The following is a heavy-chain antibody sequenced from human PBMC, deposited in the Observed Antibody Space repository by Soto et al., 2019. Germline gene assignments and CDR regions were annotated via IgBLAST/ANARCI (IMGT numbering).Heavy chain of an antibody. D-gene: IGHD6-6*01. CDR1: GFTFSGSA. CDR3: TRHSHPGSWYYYYGMDV. V-gene: IGHV3-73*02. CDR2: IRSKANSYAT. J-gene: IGHJ6*02. Sequence: EVQLVESGGGLVQPGGSLKLSCAASGFTFSGSAMHWVRQASGKGLEWVGRIRSKANSYATAYAASVKGRFTISRDDSKNTAYLQMNSLKTEDTAVYYCTRHSHPGSWYYYYGMDVWGQGTTVTVSS.